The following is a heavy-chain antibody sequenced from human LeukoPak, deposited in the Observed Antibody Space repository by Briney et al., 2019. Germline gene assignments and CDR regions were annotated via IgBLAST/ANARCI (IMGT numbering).Heavy chain of an antibody. CDR2: INPNSGGT. CDR1: GYTFTSYD. V-gene: IGHV1-2*02. CDR3: ARGRGSSGGYQNHYNYSGV. J-gene: IGHJ6*03. Sequence: ASVKVSCKASGYTFTSYDMHWVRQAPGQGLEWMGWINPNSGGTNCAQKFQGRVTMTRDTSISTAYMELRRLRSDDTAVYYYARGRGSSGGYQNHYNYSGVWGKATTVTTSS. D-gene: IGHD6-13*01.